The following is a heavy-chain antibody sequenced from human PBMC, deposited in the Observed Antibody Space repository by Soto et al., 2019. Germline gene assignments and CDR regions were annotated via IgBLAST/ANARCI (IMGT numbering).Heavy chain of an antibody. J-gene: IGHJ4*02. Sequence: SETLSLNCAVYGWSFSGYDLTWIRQPPGKGLEWIGEIKHTGSTNYNPSLKSRVTISVDTSKNQYSLNLTSVTAADTAAYYCARGAFRGYSYGYYFDYWGQGALVTVSS. CDR2: IKHTGST. CDR3: ARGAFRGYSYGYYFDY. V-gene: IGHV4-34*01. CDR1: GWSFSGYD. D-gene: IGHD5-18*01.